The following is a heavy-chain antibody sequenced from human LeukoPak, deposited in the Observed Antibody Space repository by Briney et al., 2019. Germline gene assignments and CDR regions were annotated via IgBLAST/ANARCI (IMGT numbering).Heavy chain of an antibody. Sequence: PSETLSLTCTVSGGSISSSSYYWGWIRQPPGKGLEWIGSIYYSGSTYYNPSLKSRVTISVDTSKNQFSLKLTSVTAADTAVYFCARAPGSSWLDYWGQGTLVTVSS. CDR1: GGSISSSSYY. J-gene: IGHJ4*02. V-gene: IGHV4-39*07. D-gene: IGHD6-13*01. CDR3: ARAPGSSWLDY. CDR2: IYYSGST.